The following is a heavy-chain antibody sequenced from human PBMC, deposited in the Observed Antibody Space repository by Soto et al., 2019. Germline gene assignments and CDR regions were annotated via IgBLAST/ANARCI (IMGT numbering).Heavy chain of an antibody. CDR1: GFTVGDFA. CDR3: TGESVAGIPGLDY. J-gene: IGHJ4*02. Sequence: GGSLRLSCAASGFTVGDFAMNWVRQAPGKGLEWVSGISANETYIYYADSVRGRFSISRDASENILYLQMNSLRDKDTALYDCTGESVAGIPGLDYWGPGTLLTVSS. CDR2: ISANETYI. V-gene: IGHV3-23*01. D-gene: IGHD1-20*01.